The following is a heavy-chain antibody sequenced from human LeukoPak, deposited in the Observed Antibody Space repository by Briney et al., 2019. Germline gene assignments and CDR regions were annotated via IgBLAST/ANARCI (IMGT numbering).Heavy chain of an antibody. CDR1: GGSFSGYY. D-gene: IGHD5-18*01. CDR2: INQSGST. J-gene: IGHJ4*02. CDR3: ARYLSYGIYYFDY. Sequence: SETLSLTCAVYGGSFSGYYWSWIRQPPGKGLEWIGEINQSGSTNYNPSLKSRVTISVDTSKNQFSLKLSSVTAADTAVYYCARYLSYGIYYFDYWGQGTLVTVSS. V-gene: IGHV4-34*01.